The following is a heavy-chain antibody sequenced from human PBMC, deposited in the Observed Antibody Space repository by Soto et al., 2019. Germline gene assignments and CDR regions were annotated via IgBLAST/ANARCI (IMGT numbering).Heavy chain of an antibody. Sequence: GGSLRLSCEASGFTFSSYVMSWVRQAPGKGLEWVSAISGSGGSTYYADSVKGRFTISRDNSKNTLYLQMNSLRAEDTAVYYCAKDKRYCSGGSCYLAGTFDYWGQGTLVTVSS. CDR2: ISGSGGST. CDR1: GFTFSSYV. J-gene: IGHJ4*02. D-gene: IGHD2-15*01. CDR3: AKDKRYCSGGSCYLAGTFDY. V-gene: IGHV3-23*01.